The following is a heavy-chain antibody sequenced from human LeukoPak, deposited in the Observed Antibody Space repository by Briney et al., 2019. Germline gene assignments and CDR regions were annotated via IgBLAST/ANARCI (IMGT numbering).Heavy chain of an antibody. D-gene: IGHD3-10*01. CDR3: ARLVWLGESPGSWFDS. CDR1: GGSISSYY. V-gene: IGHV4-59*01. Sequence: PSETLSLTCTVSGGSISSYYWSWIRQPPGKGLGWIGYIHYSGSTNYNPSLKSRVTISPDTSKNQLFLKLNSVTAADTAVYYCARLVWLGESPGSWFDSWGQGTLVTVSS. J-gene: IGHJ5*01. CDR2: IHYSGST.